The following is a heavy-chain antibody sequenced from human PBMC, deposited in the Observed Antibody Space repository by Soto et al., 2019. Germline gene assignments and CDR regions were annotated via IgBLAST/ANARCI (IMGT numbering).Heavy chain of an antibody. D-gene: IGHD3-22*01. CDR1: GFTFSSYA. Sequence: GGSLRLSCAASGFTFSSYAMSGVRQAPGKGLEWVSAISGSGGSTYYADSVKGRFTISRDNSKNTLYLQMNSLRAEDTAVYYCAKVGNYYDSSGYYLDYWGQGTLVTVSS. CDR2: ISGSGGST. V-gene: IGHV3-23*01. CDR3: AKVGNYYDSSGYYLDY. J-gene: IGHJ4*02.